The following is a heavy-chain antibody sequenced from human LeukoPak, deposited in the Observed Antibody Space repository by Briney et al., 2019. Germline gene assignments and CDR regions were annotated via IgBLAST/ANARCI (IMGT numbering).Heavy chain of an antibody. CDR2: IYTSGST. Sequence: SETLSLTCTVSGGSISSYYWSWIRQPAGKGPEWIGRIYTSGSTNYNPSLKSRVTMSVDTSKNQFTLKLSSVTAADTAVYYCAANYYDSSGYQSWGQGTLVTVSS. V-gene: IGHV4-4*07. D-gene: IGHD3-22*01. J-gene: IGHJ5*02. CDR3: AANYYDSSGYQS. CDR1: GGSISSYY.